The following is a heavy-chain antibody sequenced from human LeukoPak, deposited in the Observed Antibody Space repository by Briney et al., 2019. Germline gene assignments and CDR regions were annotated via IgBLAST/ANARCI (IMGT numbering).Heavy chain of an antibody. D-gene: IGHD6-13*01. V-gene: IGHV1-3*04. CDR3: ARDYASSWYYFDY. Sequence: GASVKVSCKASGYTFTSYTMQWVRQAPGQRLEWMGWINTGNGNTKYSQQFQGRVTITRDTSASTAYLELRSLRSDDTAVYYCARDYASSWYYFDYWGQGTLVTVSS. CDR2: INTGNGNT. J-gene: IGHJ4*02. CDR1: GYTFTSYT.